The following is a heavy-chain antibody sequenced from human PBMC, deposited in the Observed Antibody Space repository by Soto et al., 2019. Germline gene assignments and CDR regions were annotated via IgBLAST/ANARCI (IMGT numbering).Heavy chain of an antibody. V-gene: IGHV3-74*01. CDR1: GFTFSSYW. D-gene: IGHD6-13*01. CDR3: ARAGIAAAITPGGYYYYYMDV. J-gene: IGHJ6*03. Sequence: GGSLRLSCAASGFTFSSYWMHWVRQAPGKGLVWVSRINSDGSSTSYADSVKGRFTISKDNAKNTLYLQMNSLRAEDTAVYYCARAGIAAAITPGGYYYYYMDVWGKGTTVTVSS. CDR2: INSDGSST.